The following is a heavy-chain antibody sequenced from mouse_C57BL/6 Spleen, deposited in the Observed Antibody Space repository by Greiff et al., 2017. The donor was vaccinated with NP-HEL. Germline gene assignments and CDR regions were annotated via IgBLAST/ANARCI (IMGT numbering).Heavy chain of an antibody. CDR3: TRDYDYEGSMDY. V-gene: IGHV5-9-1*02. D-gene: IGHD2-4*01. CDR2: ISSGGDYI. J-gene: IGHJ4*01. Sequence: EVMLVESGEGLVKPGGSLKLSCAASGFTFSSYAMSWVRQTPEKRLEWVAYISSGGDYIYYADTVKGRFTISRDNARNTLYLQMSSLKSEDTAMYYCTRDYDYEGSMDYWGQGTSVTVSS. CDR1: GFTFSSYA.